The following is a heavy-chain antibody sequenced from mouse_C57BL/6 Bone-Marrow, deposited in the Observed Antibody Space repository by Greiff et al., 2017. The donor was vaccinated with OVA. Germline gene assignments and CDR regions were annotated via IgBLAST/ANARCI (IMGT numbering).Heavy chain of an antibody. CDR1: GYTFTDYY. Sequence: EVKLQESGPVLVKPGASVKMSCKASGYTFTDYYMNWVKQSHGKSLEWIGVINPYNGGTSYNQKFKGKATLTVDKSSSTAYMELNSLTSEDSAVYYCEYYGSSFRYFDVWGTGTTVTVSS. V-gene: IGHV1-19*01. CDR3: EYYGSSFRYFDV. CDR2: INPYNGGT. D-gene: IGHD1-1*01. J-gene: IGHJ1*03.